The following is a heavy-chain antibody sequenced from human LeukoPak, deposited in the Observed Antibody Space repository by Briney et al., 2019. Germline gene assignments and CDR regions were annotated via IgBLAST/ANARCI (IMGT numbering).Heavy chain of an antibody. Sequence: ASETLSLTCTVSGGSISSGGYYWSWIRQHPGKGLEWIGNIYYSGSTYYNPSLKSRVIISIDTSKNQFSLKLSSVTAADTAVYYCAGTEGYYFDYWGQGTLVTVSS. CDR1: GGSISSGGYY. V-gene: IGHV4-31*03. CDR2: IYYSGST. CDR3: AGTEGYYFDY. J-gene: IGHJ4*02. D-gene: IGHD6-13*01.